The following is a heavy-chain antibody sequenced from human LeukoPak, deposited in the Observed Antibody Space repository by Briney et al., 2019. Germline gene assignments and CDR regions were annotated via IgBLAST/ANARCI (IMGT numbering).Heavy chain of an antibody. J-gene: IGHJ4*02. Sequence: GGSLRLSCAASGFTFSSYAMHWVRQAPGKGLEWVAVISYDGSNKYYADSVKGRFTISRDNSKNTLYLQMNSLRAEDTAVYYCAKNDGGGSSWYYYFDYWGQGTLVTVSS. D-gene: IGHD6-13*01. CDR1: GFTFSSYA. V-gene: IGHV3-30*01. CDR3: AKNDGGGSSWYYYFDY. CDR2: ISYDGSNK.